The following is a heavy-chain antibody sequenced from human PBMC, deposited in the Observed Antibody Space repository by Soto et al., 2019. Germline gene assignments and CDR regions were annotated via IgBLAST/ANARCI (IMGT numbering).Heavy chain of an antibody. D-gene: IGHD6-13*01. CDR2: IDPSDSYT. Sequence: GESLKISCKGSGYSFTSYWISWVRQMPGKGLEWMGRIDPSDSYTNYSPSFQGHVTISADKSISTAYLQWSSLKASDTAMYYCARQHSSSWYYYGMDVWGQGTTVTVSS. CDR1: GYSFTSYW. CDR3: ARQHSSSWYYYGMDV. J-gene: IGHJ6*02. V-gene: IGHV5-10-1*01.